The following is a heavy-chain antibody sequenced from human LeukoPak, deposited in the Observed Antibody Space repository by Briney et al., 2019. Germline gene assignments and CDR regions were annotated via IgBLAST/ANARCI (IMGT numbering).Heavy chain of an antibody. Sequence: GGSLRLSCAASGFTFSSYAISWVRQAPGKGLEWVSAISGSGGSTYYADSVKGRFTISRDNSKNTLYLQMNSLRAEDTAVYYCAKVKGYYYDSSGFLDYWGQGTLVTVSS. V-gene: IGHV3-23*01. CDR3: AKVKGYYYDSSGFLDY. CDR2: ISGSGGST. CDR1: GFTFSSYA. D-gene: IGHD3-22*01. J-gene: IGHJ4*02.